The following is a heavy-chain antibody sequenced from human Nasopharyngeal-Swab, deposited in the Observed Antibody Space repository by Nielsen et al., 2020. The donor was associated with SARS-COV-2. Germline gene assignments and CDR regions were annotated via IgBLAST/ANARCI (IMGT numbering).Heavy chain of an antibody. D-gene: IGHD5-18*01. V-gene: IGHV3-48*03. CDR2: ISSGGTNI. Sequence: VRQMPGKGLGWISCISSGGTNIYYADSVKGRFTISRENAKNSLFLQMNSLRAEDTAVYYCARDKDSYGDYFYYNMDVWGQGTTVTVSS. J-gene: IGHJ6*01. CDR3: ARDKDSYGDYFYYNMDV.